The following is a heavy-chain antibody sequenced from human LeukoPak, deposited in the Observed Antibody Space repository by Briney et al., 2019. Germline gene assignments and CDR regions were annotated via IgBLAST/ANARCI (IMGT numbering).Heavy chain of an antibody. D-gene: IGHD6-13*01. V-gene: IGHV3-23*01. Sequence: GGSLRLSCAASGFTFSSYAMSWVRQAPGKGLDWVSAISGSGGSTYHADSVKGRFTISRDNSKNTLYLQMNSLRAEDTAVYYCAKTPGDQIAASTWSSYWGQGTLVTVSS. CDR2: ISGSGGST. CDR3: AKTPGDQIAASTWSSY. CDR1: GFTFSSYA. J-gene: IGHJ4*02.